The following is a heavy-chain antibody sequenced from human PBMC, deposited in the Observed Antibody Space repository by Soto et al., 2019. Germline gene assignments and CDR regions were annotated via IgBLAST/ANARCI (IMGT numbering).Heavy chain of an antibody. CDR2: ISSSSSTI. J-gene: IGHJ3*02. CDR1: GFTFRSYT. D-gene: IGHD2-2*01. V-gene: IGHV3-48*02. Sequence: GGSLSLSCAASGFTFRSYTINWVRQAPGKGLEWVSYISSSSSTIYYADSVKGRFTISRDNAKNSLYLQMNSLRDEDTAVYYCARIDIVVVPIWGQRTMVTVSS. CDR3: ARIDIVVVPI.